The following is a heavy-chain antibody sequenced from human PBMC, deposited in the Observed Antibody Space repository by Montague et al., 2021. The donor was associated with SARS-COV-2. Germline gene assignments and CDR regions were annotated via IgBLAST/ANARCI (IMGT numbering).Heavy chain of an antibody. CDR1: GGSISNYY. V-gene: IGHV4-59*01. D-gene: IGHD3-16*01. Sequence: ETLSLTYTVSGGSISNYYWNWIRQPPGKGLEWIGYIYYSGNSNYNPSLKSRVNISVDTSNNLVSLRLNSVTAADTAVYYCARGPPGGVYYYYGMDVWGQGTTVTVSS. CDR2: IYYSGNS. J-gene: IGHJ6*02. CDR3: ARGPPGGVYYYYGMDV.